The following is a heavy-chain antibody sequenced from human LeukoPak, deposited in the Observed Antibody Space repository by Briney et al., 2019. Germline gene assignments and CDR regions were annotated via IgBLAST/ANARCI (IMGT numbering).Heavy chain of an antibody. Sequence: PGGSLRLSCAASGFTFSSFGMHWVRQAPGKGLEWVAFIRYDASNKHYADSVKGRFTISRDNSKNTLYLQMNSLRAEDTAVYYCATDVHPGNNWFDPWGQGTLVTVSS. V-gene: IGHV3-30*02. CDR1: GFTFSSFG. J-gene: IGHJ5*02. CDR3: ATDVHPGNNWFDP. D-gene: IGHD1-1*01. CDR2: IRYDASNK.